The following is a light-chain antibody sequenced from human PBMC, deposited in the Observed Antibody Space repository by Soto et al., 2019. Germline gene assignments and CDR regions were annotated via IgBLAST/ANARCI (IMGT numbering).Light chain of an antibody. J-gene: IGKJ1*01. Sequence: DIQMTQSPSTLSASVGDRVTITCRASQSINNWLAWYQQKPGKAPKLLIYDASNLESGVPSRFSGSGSGTEFTLTISSLQPDDFATYYCQQYNSYSWTFGQGTKVDIK. V-gene: IGKV1-5*01. CDR1: QSINNW. CDR3: QQYNSYSWT. CDR2: DAS.